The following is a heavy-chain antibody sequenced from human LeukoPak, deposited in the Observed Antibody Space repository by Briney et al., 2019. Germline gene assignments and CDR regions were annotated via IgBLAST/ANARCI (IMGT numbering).Heavy chain of an antibody. J-gene: IGHJ5*02. CDR1: GYTFTGYY. CDR3: ARSQTTEWENWFDP. CDR2: INPNSGGT. Sequence: ASVKVSCKASGYTFTGYYMHWVRQAPGQGLEWMGWINPNSGGTNYAQKFQGRVTMTRDTSISTAYMELSRLRSHHTAGDFCARSQTTEWENWFDPWGQGTLVTVSS. D-gene: IGHD4-11*01. V-gene: IGHV1-2*02.